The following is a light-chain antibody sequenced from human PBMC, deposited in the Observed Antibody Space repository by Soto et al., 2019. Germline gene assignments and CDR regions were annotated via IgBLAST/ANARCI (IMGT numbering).Light chain of an antibody. CDR1: QTISNW. CDR3: QQYHTSSIT. V-gene: IGKV1-5*01. CDR2: DAS. J-gene: IGKJ5*01. Sequence: DIQMTQSPSTLSASVGDRVTITCRASQTISNWLAWYQQKPGKAPTILIYDASTLERGVPSRFSGTGSGTEFTLSIDSLQPDDFATYYCQQYHTSSITFGQGTRLEIK.